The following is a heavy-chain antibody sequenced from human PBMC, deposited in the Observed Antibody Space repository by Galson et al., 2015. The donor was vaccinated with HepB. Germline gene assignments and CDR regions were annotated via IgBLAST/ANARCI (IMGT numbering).Heavy chain of an antibody. CDR1: GFSFSNFA. Sequence: SLRLSCAASGFSFSNFAMNWVRQAPGKGLEWVSYISGSSSIYYADSVKGRFTISRDNAKKLLYLQMNSLRAEDTAVYYCARDYYDSSGYFDYWGQGTLVTVSS. V-gene: IGHV3-48*04. CDR3: ARDYYDSSGYFDY. J-gene: IGHJ4*02. D-gene: IGHD3-22*01. CDR2: ISGSSSI.